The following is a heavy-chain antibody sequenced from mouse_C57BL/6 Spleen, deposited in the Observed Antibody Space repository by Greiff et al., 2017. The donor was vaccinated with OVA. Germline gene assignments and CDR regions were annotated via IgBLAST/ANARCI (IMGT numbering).Heavy chain of an antibody. CDR3: AKCYGNYGNFEG. V-gene: IGHV3-6*01. CDR1: GYSITSGYF. J-gene: IGHJ1*03. D-gene: IGHD2-1*01. Sequence: EVQLVESGPGLAKPSPSLSLTCSVTGYSITSGYFWNWIRQFPGNKLECMGYIRYDGSNNYNPSLKNRISLTRDTSTNQSFMKLNSVTTEDTAVYYCAKCYGNYGNFEGWGTGTTVTAAS. CDR2: IRYDGSN.